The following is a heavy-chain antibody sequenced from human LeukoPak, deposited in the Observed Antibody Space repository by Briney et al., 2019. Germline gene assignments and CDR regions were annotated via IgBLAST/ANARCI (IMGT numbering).Heavy chain of an antibody. D-gene: IGHD3-10*02. CDR3: AELGITMIGGV. V-gene: IGHV3-48*03. CDR2: ISSSGSTI. CDR1: GFAFSSYE. J-gene: IGHJ6*04. Sequence: GGSLRLSCAASGFAFSSYEMNWVRQAPGKGLEWVSYISSSGSTIYYADSVKGRFTISRDNAKNSLYLQMNSLRAEDTAVYYCAELGITMIGGVWGKGTTVTVSS.